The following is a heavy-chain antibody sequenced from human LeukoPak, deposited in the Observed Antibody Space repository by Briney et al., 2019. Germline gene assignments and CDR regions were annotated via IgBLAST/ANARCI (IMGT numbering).Heavy chain of an antibody. CDR2: IYYSRST. CDR3: ARPWQYYYYGMDA. V-gene: IGHV4-59*08. J-gene: IGHJ6*02. Sequence: SETLSLTCTVSGGSISSDYWSWIRQSPGKGLEWIGYIYYSRSTNYNPSFESRVTISKDTSKNQVSLKLSSVTAADTAVYYCARPWQYYYYGMDAWGQGITVTVSS. D-gene: IGHD5-24*01. CDR1: GGSISSDY.